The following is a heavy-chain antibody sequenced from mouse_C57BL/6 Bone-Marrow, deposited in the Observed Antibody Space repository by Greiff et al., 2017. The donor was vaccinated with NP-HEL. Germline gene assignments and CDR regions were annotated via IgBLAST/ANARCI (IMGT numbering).Heavy chain of an antibody. CDR3: ARSGGWLYYYAMAY. CDR1: GYTFTDYN. CDR2: INPNNGGT. V-gene: IGHV1-18*01. J-gene: IGHJ4*01. Sequence: VQLKQSGPELVKPGASVKIPCKASGYTFTDYNMDWVKQSHGKSLEWIGDINPNNGGTIYNQKFKGKATLTVDKSSSTAYMELRSLTSGDTAVYYCARSGGWLYYYAMAYWGQGTSVTVSA. D-gene: IGHD2-3*01.